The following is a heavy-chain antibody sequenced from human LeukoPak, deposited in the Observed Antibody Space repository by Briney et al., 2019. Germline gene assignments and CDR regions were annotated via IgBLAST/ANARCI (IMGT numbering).Heavy chain of an antibody. CDR1: GGSFSGYY. V-gene: IGHV4-34*01. Sequence: SETLSLTCAVYGGSFSGYYWSWIRQPPGKGLEWIGEINHSGSTSYNPSLKSRVTISVDTSKNQFSLKLSSVTAADTAVYYCARGRKYCSSTSCYKNPGYYYYYYMDVWAKGPRSPSP. D-gene: IGHD2-2*02. CDR2: INHSGST. J-gene: IGHJ6*03. CDR3: ARGRKYCSSTSCYKNPGYYYYYYMDV.